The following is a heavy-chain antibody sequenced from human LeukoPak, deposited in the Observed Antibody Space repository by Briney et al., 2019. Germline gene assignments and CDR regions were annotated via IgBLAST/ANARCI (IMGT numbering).Heavy chain of an antibody. D-gene: IGHD3-10*01. V-gene: IGHV1-18*01. CDR2: ISAYNGNT. CDR1: SYTFTSYV. J-gene: IGHJ4*02. CDR3: ARAIGWFGELGPHYFDY. Sequence: VASVKVSCKASSYTFTSYVMSWVRQAPGQGLEWMGWISAYNGNTNYAQKLQGRVTMTTDTSTSTAYMELRSLRSDDTAVYYCARAIGWFGELGPHYFDYWGQGTLVTVSS.